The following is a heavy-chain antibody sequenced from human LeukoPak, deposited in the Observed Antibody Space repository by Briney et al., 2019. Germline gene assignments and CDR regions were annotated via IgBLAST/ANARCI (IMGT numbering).Heavy chain of an antibody. CDR1: GGSISSYY. CDR3: ARGRVARGAFDI. CDR2: IYYSGST. J-gene: IGHJ3*02. D-gene: IGHD2-15*01. V-gene: IGHV4-59*01. Sequence: KPSETLSLTCTVSGGSISSYYWSWIRQPPGEGLEWIGYIYYSGSTNYNPSLKSRVTISVDTSKNQFSLKLSSVTAADTAVYYCARGRVARGAFDIWGQGTMVTVSS.